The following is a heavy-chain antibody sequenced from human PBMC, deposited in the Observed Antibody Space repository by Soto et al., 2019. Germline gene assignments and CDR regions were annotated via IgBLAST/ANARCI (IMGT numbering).Heavy chain of an antibody. J-gene: IGHJ3*02. V-gene: IGHV3-23*01. CDR2: ISGSGGST. CDR1: GFTFSRYA. CDR3: AKLPYYDSSGYYYGFTSWGASDI. Sequence: PGGSLRLSCAASGFTFSRYAMSWVRQAPGKGLEWVSAISGSGGSTYYADSVKGRFTISRDDSKNTLYLQMNSLRAEDTAVYYCAKLPYYDSSGYYYGFTSWGASDIWGQGTMVTVSS. D-gene: IGHD3-22*01.